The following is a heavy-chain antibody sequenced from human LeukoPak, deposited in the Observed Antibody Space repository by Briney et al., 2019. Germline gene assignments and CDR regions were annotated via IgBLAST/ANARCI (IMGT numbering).Heavy chain of an antibody. CDR2: ISGSGSST. J-gene: IGHJ4*02. CDR3: AKAADCGGDCYLLSY. Sequence: PGGSLRLSCAASGFTFSSYAMGWVRQAPGKGLEWVSAISGSGSSTYYADSVKGRFTISRDNSKNTLYLQMNSLRAEDTAAYYCAKAADCGGDCYLLSYWGQGTLVSVSS. CDR1: GFTFSSYA. D-gene: IGHD2-21*02. V-gene: IGHV3-23*01.